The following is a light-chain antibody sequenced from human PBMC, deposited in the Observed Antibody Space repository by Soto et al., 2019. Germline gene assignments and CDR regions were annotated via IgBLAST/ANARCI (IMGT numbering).Light chain of an antibody. CDR2: AVH. CDR1: TSDIGGYDY. J-gene: IGLJ1*01. CDR3: SSYTPSSTYV. V-gene: IGLV2-14*03. Sequence: QSALTQPASVSGSPGQSITISCTGSTSDIGGYDYVSWYQQYPGKAPRLIIYAVHSRPSGVSNRFSGSKSSNTASLTISGLQAEDEADYHCSSYTPSSTYVFGTGTKLTVL.